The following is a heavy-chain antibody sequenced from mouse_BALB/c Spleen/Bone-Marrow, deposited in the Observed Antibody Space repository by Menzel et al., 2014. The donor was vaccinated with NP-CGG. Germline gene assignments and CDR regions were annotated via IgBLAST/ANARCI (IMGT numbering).Heavy chain of an antibody. D-gene: IGHD1-1*01. CDR3: ARLIYGSGYIVDF. Sequence: VQLQQSGAELVKPGASVKLSCKASGYTFTGYWMHWVKQRPGQGLEWIGEINPSNGRTNYNEKFKSIATMTVDKSSSTAYMQLSSLTSEDEAVFYCARLIYGSGYIVDFWGQGTSVTVSS. CDR1: GYTFTGYW. CDR2: INPSNGRT. J-gene: IGHJ4*01. V-gene: IGHV1S81*02.